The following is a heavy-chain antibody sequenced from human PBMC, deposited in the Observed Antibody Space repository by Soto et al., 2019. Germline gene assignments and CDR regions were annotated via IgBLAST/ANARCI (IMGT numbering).Heavy chain of an antibody. D-gene: IGHD4-17*01. Sequence: QVQLVESGGGVVQPGRSLRLSCAASGLTFTTYPMHWVRQAPGKGLEWVALISYDGSNKYYSDSVKGRFTSSRDNSKNLLYLKMNSLRPEDTAVYSCARRGDYGGFDYWGQGTLVTVSS. J-gene: IGHJ4*02. CDR1: GLTFTTYP. CDR2: ISYDGSNK. V-gene: IGHV3-30-3*01. CDR3: ARRGDYGGFDY.